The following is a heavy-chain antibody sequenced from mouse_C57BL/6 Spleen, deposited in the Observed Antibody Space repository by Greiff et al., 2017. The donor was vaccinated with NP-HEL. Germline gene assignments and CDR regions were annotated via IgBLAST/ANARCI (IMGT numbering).Heavy chain of an antibody. CDR3: AMSGAGNYFDY. V-gene: IGHV5-6*01. J-gene: IGHJ2*01. Sequence: EVQRVESGGDLVKPGGSLKLSCAASGFTFSSYGMSWVRQTPDKGLEWVATISSGGSYTYYPDSVKGRFTISRDNAKNTLYLQMSSLKSEDTAMYYCAMSGAGNYFDYWGQGTTLTVSS. CDR1: GFTFSSYG. CDR2: ISSGGSYT. D-gene: IGHD4-1*01.